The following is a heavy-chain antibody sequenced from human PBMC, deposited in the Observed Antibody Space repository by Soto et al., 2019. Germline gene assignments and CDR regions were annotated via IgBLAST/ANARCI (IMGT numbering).Heavy chain of an antibody. Sequence: ASVKVSCKVSGDTLTASSVHWVRQAPGKGLEWMGGFDPEDGEKIYAQKFQGRVTLTEDTSTDTTYMELSSLTSEDTAIYYCATPYCSGDRGYSNGFGPWGKCTRVTVS. J-gene: IGHJ5*02. CDR1: GDTLTASS. V-gene: IGHV1-24*01. CDR3: ATPYCSGDRGYSNGFGP. D-gene: IGHD2-15*01. CDR2: FDPEDGEK.